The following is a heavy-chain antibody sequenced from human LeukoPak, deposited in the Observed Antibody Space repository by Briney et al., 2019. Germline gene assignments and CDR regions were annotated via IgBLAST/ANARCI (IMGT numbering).Heavy chain of an antibody. D-gene: IGHD1-1*01. V-gene: IGHV3-23*01. CDR1: GFTFSNHP. Sequence: GGSLRLSCAGSGFTFSNHPMTWVRQAPGKGLEWVAGVSGNGLSKYYADSMKGRFTVSRDNAKNTVYLQMNSLSADDTAVYYCAKGNGDFLDYWGQGTLVTVSS. CDR3: AKGNGDFLDY. CDR2: VSGNGLSK. J-gene: IGHJ4*02.